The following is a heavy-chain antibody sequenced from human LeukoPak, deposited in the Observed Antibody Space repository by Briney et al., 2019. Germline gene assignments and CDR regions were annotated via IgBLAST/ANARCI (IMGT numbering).Heavy chain of an antibody. V-gene: IGHV3-30*04. CDR1: GFTFSSYA. J-gene: IGHJ4*02. D-gene: IGHD3-10*01. Sequence: GGSLRLSCAASGFTFSSYAMHRVRQAPGKGLEWVAVISYDGSNKYYADSVKGRFTISRDNSKNTLYLQMNSLRAEDTAVYYCARGRYYGSGSYLDYWGQGTLVTVSS. CDR3: ARGRYYGSGSYLDY. CDR2: ISYDGSNK.